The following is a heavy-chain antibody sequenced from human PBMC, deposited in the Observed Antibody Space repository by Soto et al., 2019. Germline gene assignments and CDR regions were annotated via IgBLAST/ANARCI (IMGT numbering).Heavy chain of an antibody. D-gene: IGHD5-18*01. CDR3: ARPTDTAMAHFDY. V-gene: IGHV4-34*01. Sequence: QVQLQQWGAGLLKPSETLSLTCAVYGGSFSGYYWSWIRQPQGKGLEWIGEINHSGSTNYNPSLKSRVTISVDTSKNQFSLKLSSVTAADTAVYYCARPTDTAMAHFDYWGQGPLVTVSS. CDR1: GGSFSGYY. CDR2: INHSGST. J-gene: IGHJ4*02.